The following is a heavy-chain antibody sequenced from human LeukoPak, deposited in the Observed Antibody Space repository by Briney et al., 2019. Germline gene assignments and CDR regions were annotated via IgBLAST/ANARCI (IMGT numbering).Heavy chain of an antibody. CDR1: GFTVSSNY. J-gene: IGHJ4*02. D-gene: IGHD5-18*01. V-gene: IGHV3-53*01. CDR2: IYSGGST. Sequence: PGGSLRLSCAASGFTVSSNYMSWVRQAPGKGLEWVSVIYSGGSTYYADSVKGRFTISRDNSKNTLYLQMNSLRAEDTAVYYCAKDRAIIQLWSQSDYWGQGTLVTVSS. CDR3: AKDRAIIQLWSQSDY.